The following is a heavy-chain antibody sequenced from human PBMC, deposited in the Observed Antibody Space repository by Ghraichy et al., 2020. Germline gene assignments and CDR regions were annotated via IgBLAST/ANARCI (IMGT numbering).Heavy chain of an antibody. CDR2: FDPEDGET. CDR3: ATAGVRYFDWLLYRNWFDP. V-gene: IGHV1-24*01. D-gene: IGHD3-9*01. CDR1: GYTLTELS. Sequence: ASVKVSCKVSGYTLTELSMHWVRQAPGKGLEWMGGFDPEDGETIYAQKFQGRVTMTEDTSTDTAYMELSSLRSEDTAVYYCATAGVRYFDWLLYRNWFDPWGQGTLVTVSS. J-gene: IGHJ5*02.